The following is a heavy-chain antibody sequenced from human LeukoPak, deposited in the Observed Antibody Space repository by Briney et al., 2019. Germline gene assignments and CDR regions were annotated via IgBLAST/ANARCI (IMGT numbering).Heavy chain of an antibody. CDR1: GLTFRTTW. CDR2: IASDGSST. V-gene: IGHV3-74*01. Sequence: GGSLRLSCATSGLTFRTTWMHWVRQAPGKGLVWVSRIASDGSSTTYADSVKGRFSISRDNAKNTLYLQMNSLRVEDTAVYYCARGRPHGNDYWGQGTLVTVSS. J-gene: IGHJ4*02. CDR3: ARGRPHGNDY. D-gene: IGHD4-23*01.